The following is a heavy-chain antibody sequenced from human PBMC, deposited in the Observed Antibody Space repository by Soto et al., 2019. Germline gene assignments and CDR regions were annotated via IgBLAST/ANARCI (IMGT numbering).Heavy chain of an antibody. J-gene: IGHJ4*02. D-gene: IGHD2-15*01. CDR3: AKERLRTLGYCSGGSCYVDY. Sequence: PGGSLRLSCAASGFTFSSYAMSWVRQAPGKGLEWVSAISGSGGSTYYADSVKGRFTISRDNSKNTLYLQMNSLRAEDTAVYYCAKERLRTLGYCSGGSCYVDYWGQGTLVTVSS. CDR2: ISGSGGST. CDR1: GFTFSSYA. V-gene: IGHV3-23*01.